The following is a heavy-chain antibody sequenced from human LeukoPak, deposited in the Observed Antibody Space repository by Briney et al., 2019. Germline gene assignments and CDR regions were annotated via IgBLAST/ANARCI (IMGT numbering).Heavy chain of an antibody. V-gene: IGHV4-61*09. CDR3: ARAYYYGSGEDY. J-gene: IGHJ4*02. CDR1: GDSINSGNNY. D-gene: IGHD3-10*01. Sequence: SQTLSLTCTVSGDSINSGNNYWSWIRQPAGKGPEWIGHIYSSGTTNYNPSLKSRVTMSVDTSKNQFSLKLTSVTAADTAVYYCARAYYYGSGEDYWGQGTLVTVSS. CDR2: IYSSGTT.